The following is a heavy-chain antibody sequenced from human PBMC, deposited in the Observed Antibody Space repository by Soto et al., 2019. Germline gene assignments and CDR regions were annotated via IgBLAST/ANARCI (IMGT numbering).Heavy chain of an antibody. D-gene: IGHD1-7*01. CDR1: GGSFSGYY. CDR3: ARDDKWNSEGYNWLAP. J-gene: IGHJ5*02. Sequence: SETLSLTCAVYGGSFSGYYWSWIRQPPGKGLEWIGEINHSGSTNYNPSLKSRVTISVDTSKNQFSLKLSSVTAADTAVYYCARDDKWNSEGYNWLAPWGQGTLVPVSS. CDR2: INHSGST. V-gene: IGHV4-34*01.